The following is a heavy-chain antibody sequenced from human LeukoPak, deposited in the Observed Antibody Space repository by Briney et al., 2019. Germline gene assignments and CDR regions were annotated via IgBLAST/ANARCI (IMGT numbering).Heavy chain of an antibody. CDR2: ISPNGNTI. D-gene: IGHD5-12*01. CDR3: VSESGWLLDC. V-gene: IGHV3-11*04. J-gene: IGHJ4*02. Sequence: PAGSLTLTCAAAGFSFSNRYMSWIRQPPGKGMEWVAYISPNGNTIHYAASMKGRILTSKDTADHSPLLQVNSLTAETTAVYSCVSESGWLLDCWGRGSLVTVSS. CDR1: GFSFSNRY.